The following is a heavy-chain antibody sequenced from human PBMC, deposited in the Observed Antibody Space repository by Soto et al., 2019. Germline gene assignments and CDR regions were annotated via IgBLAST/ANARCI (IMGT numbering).Heavy chain of an antibody. D-gene: IGHD2-15*01. CDR1: GGSISSGGYY. V-gene: IGHV4-31*03. CDR2: IYYSGST. J-gene: IGHJ5*02. Sequence: QVQLQESGPGLVKPSQTLSLTCTVSGGSISSGGYYWSWIRQHPGKGREWIGYIYYSGSTYYNPSLKSRVTISVDTSKNQFSLKLSSVTAADTAVYYCARGYCSGGSCYSLRWFDPWGQGTLVTVSS. CDR3: ARGYCSGGSCYSLRWFDP.